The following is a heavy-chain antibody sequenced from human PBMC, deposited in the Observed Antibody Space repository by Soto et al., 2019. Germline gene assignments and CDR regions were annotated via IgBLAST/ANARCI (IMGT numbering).Heavy chain of an antibody. V-gene: IGHV4-39*07. CDR2: INHSGST. Sequence: SSETLSLTCTVSGGSISSSSYYWGWIRQPPGTGLEWIGEINHSGSTNYNPSLKSRVTISVDTSKNQFSLKLSSVTAADTAVYYCARVRGEGIDYWGQGTLVTVSS. J-gene: IGHJ4*02. D-gene: IGHD3-10*01. CDR1: GGSISSSSYY. CDR3: ARVRGEGIDY.